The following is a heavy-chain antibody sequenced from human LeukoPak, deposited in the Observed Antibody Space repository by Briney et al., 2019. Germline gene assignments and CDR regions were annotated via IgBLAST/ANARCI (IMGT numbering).Heavy chain of an antibody. J-gene: IGHJ4*02. Sequence: GGSLRLSCAASGFTFSTYWMSWVRQAPGKGLELVANIKQDGSEKYYVDSVKGRFTISRDNAKNSLYLQVNSLRAEDTAVYYCARNQRRLDYWGQGTLVNVSS. D-gene: IGHD1-1*01. V-gene: IGHV3-7*01. CDR1: GFTFSTYW. CDR2: IKQDGSEK. CDR3: ARNQRRLDY.